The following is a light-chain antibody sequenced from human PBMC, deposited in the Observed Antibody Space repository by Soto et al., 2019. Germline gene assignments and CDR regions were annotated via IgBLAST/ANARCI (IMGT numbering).Light chain of an antibody. CDR3: QQYGSSPLT. CDR1: QSVSSSF. CDR2: GAS. J-gene: IGKJ4*01. V-gene: IGKV3-20*01. Sequence: EIVLTQSPGTLSLSPGERATLSCRASQSVSSSFLAWYQQKPGQAPRLLIYGASSMATGIPDRFSGSGSGTDCTLAISRLEPEGVAVYYFQQYGSSPLTVGGGAQVEIK.